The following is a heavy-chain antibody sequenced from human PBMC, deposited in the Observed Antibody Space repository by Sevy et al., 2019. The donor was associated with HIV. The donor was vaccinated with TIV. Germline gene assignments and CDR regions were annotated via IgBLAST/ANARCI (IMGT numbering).Heavy chain of an antibody. CDR1: GFTFRSFY. V-gene: IGHV3-33*01. CDR3: ARDAARVIVPTAGFDS. CDR2: IWYDGRTE. D-gene: IGHD1-1*01. Sequence: GGSLRLSCVASGFTFRSFYMHWVRQAPGKGLEWVAAIWYDGRTERYADSVQGRFTISRDNSKKTLYLQMNSLRDEDTAIYYCARDAARVIVPTAGFDSWGQGTLVTVSS. J-gene: IGHJ5*01.